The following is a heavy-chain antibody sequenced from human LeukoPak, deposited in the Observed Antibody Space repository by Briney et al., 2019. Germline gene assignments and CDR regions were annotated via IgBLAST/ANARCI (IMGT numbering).Heavy chain of an antibody. CDR3: ARGDGDYGWFDP. CDR2: ISHSGST. D-gene: IGHD4-17*01. J-gene: IGHJ5*02. Sequence: SETLSLTCAVYGGSFSGYYWSWIRQPPGKGLEWIGEISHSGSTNYNPSLKSRVSISVDTSKNQFSLKLSSVTAADTAVYYCARGDGDYGWFDPWGQGTLVTVSS. V-gene: IGHV4-34*01. CDR1: GGSFSGYY.